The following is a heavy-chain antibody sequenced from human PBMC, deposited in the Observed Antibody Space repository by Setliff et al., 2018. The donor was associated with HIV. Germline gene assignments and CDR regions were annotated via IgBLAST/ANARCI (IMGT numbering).Heavy chain of an antibody. CDR3: ARALYGDYGGDINWLDP. J-gene: IGHJ5*02. CDR2: INHSGST. Sequence: SETLSLTCAVYGGSFSGYYWSWIRQPPGKGLEWIGEINHSGSTNFNPSLKSRVTISVDTSKNQFSLKLSSVTAADTAVYYCARALYGDYGGDINWLDPWGQGTLVTVSS. D-gene: IGHD4-17*01. V-gene: IGHV4-34*01. CDR1: GGSFSGYY.